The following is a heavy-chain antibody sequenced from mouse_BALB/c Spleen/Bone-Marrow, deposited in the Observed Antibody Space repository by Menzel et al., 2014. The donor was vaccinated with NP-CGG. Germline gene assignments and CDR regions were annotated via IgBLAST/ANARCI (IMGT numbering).Heavy chain of an antibody. D-gene: IGHD2-14*01. Sequence: GKLVEAGPSLVKTSPTLSLHCSVTCDFIPRGYWDWGREFPGNKLEYIGYISYIGRTYYNPSLKSRISITRDTSKNQYYLQLNSVTTEDTATYYCARAGYRYDVGYAMDYWGQGTSVTVSS. J-gene: IGHJ4*01. CDR3: ARAGYRYDVGYAMDY. CDR2: ISYIGRT. CDR1: CDFIPRGY. V-gene: IGHV3-8*02.